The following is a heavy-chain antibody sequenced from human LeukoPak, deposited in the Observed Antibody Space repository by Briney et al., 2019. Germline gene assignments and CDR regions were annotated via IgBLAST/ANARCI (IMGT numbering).Heavy chain of an antibody. Sequence: PGGSLRLSCAASGFTFSSYEMNWVRQAPGKGLVWVSRINSDGSSTTYADSVKGRFTISRDNAKNTLDLQMNSLRADDTAVYYCVRDYHGSSFGYWGQGTLVTVSS. V-gene: IGHV3-74*01. D-gene: IGHD3-10*01. CDR2: INSDGSST. CDR3: VRDYHGSSFGY. J-gene: IGHJ4*02. CDR1: GFTFSSYE.